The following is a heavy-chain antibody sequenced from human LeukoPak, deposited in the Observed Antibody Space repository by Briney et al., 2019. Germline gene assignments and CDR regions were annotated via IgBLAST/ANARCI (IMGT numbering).Heavy chain of an antibody. V-gene: IGHV4-59*01. J-gene: IGHJ4*02. CDR1: GGSIGSYY. CDR2: IYYSGST. CDR3: ARELDY. Sequence: SETLSLTCTVSGGSIGSYYWSWIRQPPGKGLEWIGYIYYSGSTNYNPSLKSRVTISVDTSKNQFSLKLSSVTAADTAVYYCARELDYWGQGTLVTVSS.